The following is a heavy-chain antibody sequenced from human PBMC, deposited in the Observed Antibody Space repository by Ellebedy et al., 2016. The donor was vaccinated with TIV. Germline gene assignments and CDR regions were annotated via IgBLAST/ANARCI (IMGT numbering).Heavy chain of an antibody. J-gene: IGHJ4*02. D-gene: IGHD5-24*01. V-gene: IGHV7-4-1*02. CDR2: INTKTGNP. CDR1: GYTFTSHP. CDR3: ARGGRWQQSTFDF. Sequence: AASVKVSCKASGYTFTSHPMNWVRQVPGQGPEWMGWINTKTGNPTYVQGLTGRFVFSLDTSVSTAYLQISSLKAEDTALYYCARGGRWQQSTFDFWGQGTLVTVSS.